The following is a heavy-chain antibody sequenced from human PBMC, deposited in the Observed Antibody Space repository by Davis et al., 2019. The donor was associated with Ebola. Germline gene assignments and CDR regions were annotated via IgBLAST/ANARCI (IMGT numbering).Heavy chain of an antibody. Sequence: GESLKISCEASGYSFTKYWIGWVRQKPGEGLEWMGIIYPGDSDTRYSPSFQGQVTISADKSISTAYLQWSSLKASDTAMYYCARRGGYCISTSCYAARSFDYWGQGTLVTVSS. V-gene: IGHV5-51*01. CDR3: ARRGGYCISTSCYAARSFDY. D-gene: IGHD2-2*03. CDR1: GYSFTKYW. J-gene: IGHJ4*02. CDR2: IYPGDSDT.